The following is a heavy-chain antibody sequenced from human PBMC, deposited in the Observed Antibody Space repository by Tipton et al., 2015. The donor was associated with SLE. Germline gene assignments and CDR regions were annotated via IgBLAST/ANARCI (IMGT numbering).Heavy chain of an antibody. CDR2: IYPGDSDT. CDR3: ARLEYYYDSSGATEAGMDV. D-gene: IGHD3-22*01. J-gene: IGHJ6*02. Sequence: VQLVQSGAEVKKPGESLKISCKGSGYSFTSYWIGWVRQMPGKGLEWMGIIYPGDSDTRYSPSFQGQVTISADKSISTAYLQWSSLKASDTAMYYCARLEYYYDSSGATEAGMDVWGQGTTVTVSS. V-gene: IGHV5-51*03. CDR1: GYSFTSYW.